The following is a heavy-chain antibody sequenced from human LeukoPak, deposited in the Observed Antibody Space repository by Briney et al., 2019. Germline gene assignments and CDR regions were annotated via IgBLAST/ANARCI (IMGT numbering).Heavy chain of an antibody. CDR2: ISYDGSNK. CDR3: ASGSSNPHYYYYYYMDV. Sequence: PGGSLRLSCAASGFTFSSYAMHWVRQAPGKGLEWVAVISYDGSNKYYADSVKGRFTISRDNSKNTLYLQMNSLRAEDTAVYYCASGSSNPHYYYYYYMDVWGKGTTVTVSS. D-gene: IGHD4-11*01. J-gene: IGHJ6*03. CDR1: GFTFSSYA. V-gene: IGHV3-30-3*01.